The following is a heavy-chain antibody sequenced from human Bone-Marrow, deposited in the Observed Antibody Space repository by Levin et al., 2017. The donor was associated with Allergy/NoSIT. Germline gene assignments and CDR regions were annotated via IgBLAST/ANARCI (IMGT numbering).Heavy chain of an antibody. CDR1: GFTFSSYD. Sequence: GGSLRLSCAASGFTFSSYDMHWVRQATGKGLEWVSAIGTAGDPYYPGSVKGRFTISRENAKNSLYLQMNSLRAGDTAVYYCARDFDGSGSYYSSQSYWGQGTLVTVSS. J-gene: IGHJ4*02. CDR3: ARDFDGSGSYYSSQSY. V-gene: IGHV3-13*05. CDR2: IGTAGDP. D-gene: IGHD3-10*01.